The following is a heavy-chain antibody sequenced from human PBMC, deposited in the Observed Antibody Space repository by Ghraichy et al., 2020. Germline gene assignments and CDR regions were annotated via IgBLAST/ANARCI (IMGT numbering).Heavy chain of an antibody. D-gene: IGHD5-18*01. CDR3: AKDKADTAMVDYYFDY. V-gene: IGHV3-23*01. CDR1: GFTFSSYA. CDR2: ISGSGGST. J-gene: IGHJ4*02. Sequence: GGSLRLSCAASGFTFSSYAMSWVRQAPGKGLEWVSAISGSGGSTYYADSVKGRFTISRDNSKNTLYLQMNSLRAEDTAVYYCAKDKADTAMVDYYFDYWGQGTLVTVSS.